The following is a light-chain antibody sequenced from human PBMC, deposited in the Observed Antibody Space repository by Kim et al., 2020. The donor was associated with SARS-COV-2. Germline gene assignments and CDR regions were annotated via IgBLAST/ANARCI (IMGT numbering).Light chain of an antibody. CDR3: QQRSNWYT. J-gene: IGKJ2*01. Sequence: EIVLTQSPVTLSLSPGESATLSCRASQSIGSSLAWYQHKPGQAPRLLIYDAFNRATGIPARFSGSGSGTDFTLTISSLEPEDFAVYYCQQRSNWYTFCQGTKLEI. CDR2: DAF. CDR1: QSIGSS. V-gene: IGKV3-11*01.